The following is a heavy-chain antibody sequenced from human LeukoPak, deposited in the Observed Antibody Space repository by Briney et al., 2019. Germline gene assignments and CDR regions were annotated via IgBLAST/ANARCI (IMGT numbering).Heavy chain of an antibody. CDR2: IIPILGIA. J-gene: IGHJ4*02. CDR1: GGTFSSYA. V-gene: IGHV1-69*04. Sequence: SVKVSCKASGGTFSSYAISWVRQAPGQGLEWMGRIIPILGIANYAQKFQGRVTITADKSTSTAYMELSSLRSEDTAVYYCARDISPSLFDYWGQGTLVTVSS. CDR3: ARDISPSLFDY.